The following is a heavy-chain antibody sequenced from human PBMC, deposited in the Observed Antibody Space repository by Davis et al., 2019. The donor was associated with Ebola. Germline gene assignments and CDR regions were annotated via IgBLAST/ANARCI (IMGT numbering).Heavy chain of an antibody. Sequence: GESLKISCAASGFTFSSYAMHWVRQAPGKGLEWVAVISYDGSNKYYADSVKGRFTISRDNSKNTLYLQMNSLRAEDTAVYYCAREEDYDYVWGSYRPFDYWGQGTLVTVSS. CDR1: GFTFSSYA. J-gene: IGHJ4*02. CDR3: AREEDYDYVWGSYRPFDY. CDR2: ISYDGSNK. D-gene: IGHD3-16*02. V-gene: IGHV3-30-3*01.